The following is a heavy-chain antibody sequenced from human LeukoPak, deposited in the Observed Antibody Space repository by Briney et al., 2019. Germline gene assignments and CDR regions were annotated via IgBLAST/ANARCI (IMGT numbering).Heavy chain of an antibody. D-gene: IGHD6-6*01. CDR2: IHTSGST. CDR3: AREFSGTSIAARVFDS. CDR1: GGSITSYY. V-gene: IGHV4-4*07. J-gene: IGHJ4*02. Sequence: PSETLSLTCAVSGGSITSYYWSYIRQPAGKGLEWIGRIHTSGSTNYNPSIKSRVTMSVDTSKDQFSLKLSSVTAADTAIYYCAREFSGTSIAARVFDSWGQGTLVTVSS.